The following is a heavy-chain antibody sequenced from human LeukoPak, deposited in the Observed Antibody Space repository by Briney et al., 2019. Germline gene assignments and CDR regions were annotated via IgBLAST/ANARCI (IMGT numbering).Heavy chain of an antibody. CDR3: AVTALDNWFDH. V-gene: IGHV5-51*01. J-gene: IGHJ5*02. Sequence: GESLKISCKGSGYNFTKFWLGWVRQMPGKGLEWMGIIFPGDSDTRYSPSFEGQVTISADKSLSTAYLQWTSLKVSDTAMYYCAVTALDNWFDHWGQGTLVTVSS. D-gene: IGHD2-21*02. CDR1: GYNFTKFW. CDR2: IFPGDSDT.